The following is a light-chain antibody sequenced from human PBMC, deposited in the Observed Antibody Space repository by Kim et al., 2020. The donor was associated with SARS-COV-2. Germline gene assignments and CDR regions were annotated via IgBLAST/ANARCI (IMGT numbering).Light chain of an antibody. CDR3: QRCVNRPPWT. Sequence: ETVMTQSPATLSLSPGERATLSCRASQSVRSNLAWYQQKPGQAPRLLIYVASTRPTGIPARFSGSGSGTEFTLTISSLQSEDFAVYFCQRCVNRPPWTFGEGTKVDIK. CDR1: QSVRSN. CDR2: VAS. V-gene: IGKV3-15*01. J-gene: IGKJ1*01.